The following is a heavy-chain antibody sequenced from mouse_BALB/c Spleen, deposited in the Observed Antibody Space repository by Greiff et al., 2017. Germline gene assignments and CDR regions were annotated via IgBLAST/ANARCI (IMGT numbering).Heavy chain of an antibody. Sequence: EVKLVESGGGLVKPGGSLKLSCAASGFTFSDYYMYWVRQTPEKRLEWVATISDGGSYTYYPDSVKGRFTISRDNAKNNLYLQMSSLKSEDTAMYYCARDLYGNYAMDDWGEGTAVTVSS. CDR3: ARDLYGNYAMDD. J-gene: IGHJ4*01. CDR1: GFTFSDYY. D-gene: IGHD2-1*01. CDR2: ISDGGSYT. V-gene: IGHV5-4*02.